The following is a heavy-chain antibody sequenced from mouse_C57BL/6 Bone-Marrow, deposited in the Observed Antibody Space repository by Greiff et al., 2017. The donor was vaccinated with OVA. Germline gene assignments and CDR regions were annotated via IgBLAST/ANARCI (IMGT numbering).Heavy chain of an antibody. V-gene: IGHV5-17*01. CDR1: GFTFSDYG. CDR3: ARYDYYLFAY. J-gene: IGHJ3*01. Sequence: EVQRVESGGGLVKPGGSLKLSCAASGFTFSDYGMHWVRQAPEKGLEWVAYISSGSSTIYYADTVKGRFTISRDNAKNTLFMQMTSLRSVDTAMYYFARYDYYLFAYWGQGTLVTVSA. D-gene: IGHD2-4*01. CDR2: ISSGSSTI.